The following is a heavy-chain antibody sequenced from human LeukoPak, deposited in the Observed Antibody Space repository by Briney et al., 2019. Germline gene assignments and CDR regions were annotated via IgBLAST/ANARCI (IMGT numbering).Heavy chain of an antibody. J-gene: IGHJ6*03. CDR2: ISWNSGSI. CDR1: GFTFDDYA. D-gene: IGHD1-26*01. CDR3: AKDRENYYYYMDV. V-gene: IGHV3-9*01. Sequence: GGSLRLSCAASGFTFDDYAMHWVRQALGKGLEWVSGISWNSGSIGYADSVKGRFTISRANAKNSLYLQMNSLRAEDTALYYCAKDRENYYYYMDVWGKGTTVTVSS.